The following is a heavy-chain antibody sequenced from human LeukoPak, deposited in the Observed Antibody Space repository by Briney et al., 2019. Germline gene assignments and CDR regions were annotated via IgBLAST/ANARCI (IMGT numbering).Heavy chain of an antibody. V-gene: IGHV3-7*01. CDR3: ARGDFSDYGDYVDAFDI. CDR1: RFTFNNYW. J-gene: IGHJ3*02. CDR2: IKQDGSAK. D-gene: IGHD4-17*01. Sequence: GGSLRLSCAASRFTFNNYWMSWVRQVPGKGLQWVANIKQDGSAKFYVDSVKGRFTISRDNTKNSLYLRMNSLRVEDTAVYYCARGDFSDYGDYVDAFDIWGQGTMVTVSS.